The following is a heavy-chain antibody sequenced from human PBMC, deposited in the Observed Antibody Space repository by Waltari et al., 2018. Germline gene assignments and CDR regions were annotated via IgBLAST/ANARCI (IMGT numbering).Heavy chain of an antibody. D-gene: IGHD3-10*01. J-gene: IGHJ4*02. Sequence: QVQLQESGPGLVKPSETLSLTCSVSGDFPSDDHWTWIRQAPGKGLEWIADLRNTGATKCTPSLESRVTISADTAKKQFSLRLTSVTAADTAVYYCARLPRNYLGSVGWGFFDHWGQGILVTVSS. V-gene: IGHV4-59*08. CDR3: ARLPRNYLGSVGWGFFDH. CDR2: LRNTGAT. CDR1: GDFPSDDH.